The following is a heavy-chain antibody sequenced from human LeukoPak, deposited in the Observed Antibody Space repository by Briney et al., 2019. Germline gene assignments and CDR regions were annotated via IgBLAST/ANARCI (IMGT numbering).Heavy chain of an antibody. CDR1: GGSITSDISY. J-gene: IGHJ4*02. CDR3: GKVGGNSNS. CDR2: VHNSRGT. V-gene: IGHV4-31*03. D-gene: IGHD4-23*01. Sequence: SETLSLTCTVSGGSITSDISYWNWIRQYPGKGPEWIGSVHNSRGTSYNPSLESRLTISVDTSENQFFLKMSSVTAADTAMYYCGKVGGNSNSWGQGTLVTVSS.